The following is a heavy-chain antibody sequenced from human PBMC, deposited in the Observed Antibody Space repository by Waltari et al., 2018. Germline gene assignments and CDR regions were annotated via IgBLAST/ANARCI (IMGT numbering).Heavy chain of an antibody. CDR1: GGSISSHY. J-gene: IGHJ4*02. V-gene: IGHV4-59*11. CDR3: AREEEGSSGADY. D-gene: IGHD6-19*01. CDR2: IYYSGST. Sequence: QVQLQESGPGLVKPSETLSLTCTVSGGSISSHYWSWIRQPPGKGLEWIGYIYYSGSTNYNPSLKSRVTISVDTSKNQFSLKLSSVTAADTAVYYCAREEEGSSGADYWGQGTLVTVSS.